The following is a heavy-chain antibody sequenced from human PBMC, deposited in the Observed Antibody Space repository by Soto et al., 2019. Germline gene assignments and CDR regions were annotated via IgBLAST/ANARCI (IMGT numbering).Heavy chain of an antibody. D-gene: IGHD6-6*01. J-gene: IGHJ3*02. CDR1: GGSISSSNW. CDR2: IYHSGST. CDR3: ASKAARPAFDI. V-gene: IGHV4-4*01. Sequence: SETLSLTCAVSGGSISSSNWWRWVRQPPGKGLEWIGEIYHSGSTNYNPSLKSRVTISGDKSKNRFSLKLSSVNAADTAVYCCASKAARPAFDIWGQGTMVTVSS.